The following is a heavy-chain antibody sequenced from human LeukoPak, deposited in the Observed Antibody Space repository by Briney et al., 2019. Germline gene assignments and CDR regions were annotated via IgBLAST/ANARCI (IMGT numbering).Heavy chain of an antibody. V-gene: IGHV3-30*18. D-gene: IGHD2-15*01. CDR2: ISYDGTNK. CDR3: AKDSPPYCSGGRCYGEFDY. CDR1: GFTFSNYA. J-gene: IGHJ4*02. Sequence: PGRSLRLSCAASGFTFSNYAMHWVRQAPGKGLEWVAIISYDGTNKYYADSVEGRFTISRDNSKKYLHLQMNGLRTEDTAVYYCAKDSPPYCSGGRCYGEFDYWGQGTLVTVSS.